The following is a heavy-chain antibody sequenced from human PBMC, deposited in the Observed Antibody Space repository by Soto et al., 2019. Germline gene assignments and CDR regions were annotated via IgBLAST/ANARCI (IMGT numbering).Heavy chain of an antibody. CDR3: ARGGSIAARPRNNWFDP. Sequence: PSETLSLTCAGYGGSFSGYYWSWIRQPPGKGLEWIGEINHSGSTNYNPSLKSRVTISVDTSKNQFSLKLSSVTAADTAVYYCARGGSIAARPRNNWFDPWGQGTLVTVSS. D-gene: IGHD6-6*01. CDR2: INHSGST. V-gene: IGHV4-34*01. J-gene: IGHJ5*02. CDR1: GGSFSGYY.